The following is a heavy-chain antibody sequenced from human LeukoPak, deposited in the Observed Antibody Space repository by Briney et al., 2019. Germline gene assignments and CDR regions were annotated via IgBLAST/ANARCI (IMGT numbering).Heavy chain of an antibody. J-gene: IGHJ4*02. V-gene: IGHV3-7*01. CDR2: INQDGSGE. D-gene: IGHD4-17*01. CDR3: VRGSYGAYDY. Sequence: GGSLRLSCAGSGFTFSGSWMSWVRQAPGKGLEWVANINQDGSGEYYVDSVKGRFTISRDNAKNSLYLQMNSLRAEDTAVYYCVRGSYGAYDYWGQGSLVTVSS. CDR1: GFTFSGSW.